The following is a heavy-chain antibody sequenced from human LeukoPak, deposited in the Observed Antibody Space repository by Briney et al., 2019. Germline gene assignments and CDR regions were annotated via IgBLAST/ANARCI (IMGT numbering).Heavy chain of an antibody. CDR1: GGSISGYY. CDR3: ARDSGYYYDSSGYFDY. J-gene: IGHJ4*02. Sequence: SETLSLTCTVSGGSISGYYWSWIRQPAGKGLEWIGRIYTSGSTNYNPSLKSRVTMSVDTSKNQFSLKLSSVTAADAAVYYCARDSGYYYDSSGYFDYWGQGTLVTVSS. D-gene: IGHD3-22*01. CDR2: IYTSGST. V-gene: IGHV4-4*07.